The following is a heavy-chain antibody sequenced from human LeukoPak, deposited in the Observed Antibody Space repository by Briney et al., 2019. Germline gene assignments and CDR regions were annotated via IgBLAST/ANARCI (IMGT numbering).Heavy chain of an antibody. D-gene: IGHD3-22*01. CDR1: GFTFSSYA. V-gene: IGHV3-30-3*01. J-gene: IGHJ4*02. CDR3: ASQYYYDSSGYYPLDY. CDR2: ISYDGSNK. Sequence: GRSLRLSCAASGFTFSSYAMHWVRQAPGKGLEWVAVISYDGSNKYYADSVKGRFTISRDNSENTLYLLMNSLRAEDTAVYYCASQYYYDSSGYYPLDYWGQGTLVTVSS.